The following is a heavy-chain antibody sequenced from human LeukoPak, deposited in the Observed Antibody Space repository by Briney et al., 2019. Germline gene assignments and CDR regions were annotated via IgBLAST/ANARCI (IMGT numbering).Heavy chain of an antibody. CDR1: GFTFSRYA. D-gene: IGHD3-10*01. CDR3: ARLTMEGGSGSYYWPISQKLLFDY. J-gene: IGHJ4*02. Sequence: GGSLSLSCAPSGFTFSRYAMSWVRHAPGEGLEWLPAISGSGGSTSYADSVKGRFTISRDNSKNTLYLQMNSLRAEDTAVYYCARLTMEGGSGSYYWPISQKLLFDYWGQGTLVTVSS. V-gene: IGHV3-23*01. CDR2: ISGSGGST.